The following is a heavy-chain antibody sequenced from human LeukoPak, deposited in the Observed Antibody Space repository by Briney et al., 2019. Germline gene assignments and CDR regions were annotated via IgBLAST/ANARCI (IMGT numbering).Heavy chain of an antibody. CDR1: GFTFGSYA. Sequence: GGSLRLSCAASGFTFGSYAMHWVRQAPGKGLEWEAVISYDGSNKYYADSVKGRFTISRDSSKNTLYLQMNSLRAEDTAVYYCARDPSSGYCSSTSCYRGIFDYWGQGTLVTVSS. CDR3: ARDPSSGYCSSTSCYRGIFDY. J-gene: IGHJ4*02. V-gene: IGHV3-30-3*01. D-gene: IGHD2-2*02. CDR2: ISYDGSNK.